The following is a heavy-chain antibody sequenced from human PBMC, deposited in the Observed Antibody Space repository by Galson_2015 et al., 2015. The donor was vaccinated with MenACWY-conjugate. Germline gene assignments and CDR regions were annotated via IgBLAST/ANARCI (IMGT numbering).Heavy chain of an antibody. Sequence: TLSLTCTVSGDSISSDNYYWTWVRQPPGRGLEWIASINYSGRTFYNPFLMSRVSISVDMSKSQYSLKLTSVTAADTAVFYCARTGRMAVALSYFDSWGQGTLVTVSA. CDR2: INYSGRT. CDR1: GDSISSDNYY. J-gene: IGHJ4*02. V-gene: IGHV4-39*01. D-gene: IGHD6-19*01. CDR3: ARTGRMAVALSYFDS.